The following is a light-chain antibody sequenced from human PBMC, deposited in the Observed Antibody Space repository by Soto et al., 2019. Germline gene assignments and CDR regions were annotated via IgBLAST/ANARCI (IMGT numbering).Light chain of an antibody. V-gene: IGKV4-1*01. Sequence: DIVMTQSPDSLAVSLGERATINCMSSQSVLFSSNNKNYLAWYQQKPGQPPKLLIYWASTRESGVPDRFSGSGSGTDFTLTISSLQAEDVAFYYCQQYYLTPLTFGGGTK. CDR1: QSVLFSSNNKNY. CDR3: QQYYLTPLT. CDR2: WAS. J-gene: IGKJ4*01.